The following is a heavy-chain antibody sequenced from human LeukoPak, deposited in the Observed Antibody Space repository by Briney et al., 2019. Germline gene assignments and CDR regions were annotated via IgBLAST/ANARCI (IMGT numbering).Heavy chain of an antibody. CDR2: INPNSGGT. D-gene: IGHD1-26*01. V-gene: IGHV1-2*02. Sequence: GASVKVSCKASGYTFTAYYIHWVRQAPGQGLEWMGWINPNSGGTNYAQKFQGRVTMTRDTSISTAYMELSGLRSDDTAVYYCARTEQGGSYWYYFDYWGQGALVTVSS. CDR1: GYTFTAYY. CDR3: ARTEQGGSYWYYFDY. J-gene: IGHJ4*02.